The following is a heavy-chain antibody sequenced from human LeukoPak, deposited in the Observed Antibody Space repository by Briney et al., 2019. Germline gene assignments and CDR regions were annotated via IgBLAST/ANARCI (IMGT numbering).Heavy chain of an antibody. CDR2: ISRSDTTV. J-gene: IGHJ6*02. CDR1: GFSFSDYY. CDR3: ARGPNHYDYYDLDV. Sequence: GGSLRLSCAASGFSFSDYYMSWIRQAPGKGLEWVSYISRSDTTVYYADSVKGRFTVSGDDVKSSLYLQMNSLRAEDSAVHYCARGPNHYDYYDLDVWGQGTTVIVSS. V-gene: IGHV3-11*01.